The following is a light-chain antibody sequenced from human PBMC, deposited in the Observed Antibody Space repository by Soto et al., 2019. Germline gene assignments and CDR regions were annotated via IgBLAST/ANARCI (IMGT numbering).Light chain of an antibody. V-gene: IGKV3-20*01. Sequence: EVVLTQSPGTLSLSRGERATLSCRASQSVSSNLAWYQQRPGQAPRLLIYGASTRATAIPARFSGSGSGTDFTLTISRLEPGDFAVYYCQQYGSSPRTFGQGTRLEI. CDR2: GAS. CDR3: QQYGSSPRT. J-gene: IGKJ5*01. CDR1: QSVSSN.